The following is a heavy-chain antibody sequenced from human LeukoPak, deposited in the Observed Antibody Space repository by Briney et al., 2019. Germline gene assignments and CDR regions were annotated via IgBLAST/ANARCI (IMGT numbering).Heavy chain of an antibody. CDR1: RFTFSSYN. J-gene: IGHJ6*02. CDR3: ARGKYYGMDV. CDR2: ISSSRSYV. V-gene: IGHV3-21*01. Sequence: GGSLRLSCAASRFTFSSYNMNWVRQAPGKGLEWVSSISSSRSYVYYADSVKGRFTISRDNAKNSLYLQMNSLRAEDTAVYYCARGKYYGMDVWGQGTTVIVSS.